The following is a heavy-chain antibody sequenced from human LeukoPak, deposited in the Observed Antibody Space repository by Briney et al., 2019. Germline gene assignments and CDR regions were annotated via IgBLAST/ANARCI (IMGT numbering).Heavy chain of an antibody. J-gene: IGHJ4*02. D-gene: IGHD5-18*01. CDR3: ARGTGYSVVDY. CDR1: GFTFGSYW. V-gene: IGHV3-74*01. CDR2: INSDGRST. Sequence: TGGSLRLSCGASGFTFGSYWMHWVRQAPGKGLVWVSRINSDGRSTSHADSVRGRFTISRDNAKNTLYLQMNSLRAEDTAVYYCARGTGYSVVDYWGQGTLVTVSS.